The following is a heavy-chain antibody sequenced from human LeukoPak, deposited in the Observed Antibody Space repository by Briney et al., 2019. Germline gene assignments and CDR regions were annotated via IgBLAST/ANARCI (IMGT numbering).Heavy chain of an antibody. CDR2: ISSSSSYI. D-gene: IGHD5-18*01. J-gene: IGHJ4*02. Sequence: GGSLRLSCAASGFTFSSYSMNWVRQAPGKGLEWVSSISSSSSYIYYADSVKGRFTISRDISKNTLYLQMNSLRAEDTAVYYCAKDPYSYGAYYFDYWGQGTLVTVSS. CDR3: AKDPYSYGAYYFDY. V-gene: IGHV3-21*01. CDR1: GFTFSSYS.